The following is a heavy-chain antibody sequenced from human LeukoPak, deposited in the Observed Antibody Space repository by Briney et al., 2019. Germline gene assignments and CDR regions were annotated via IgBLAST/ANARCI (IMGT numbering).Heavy chain of an antibody. CDR2: ISAYDGNT. Sequence: ASVKVSCKASGYTFTSYDINWVRQAPGQGLEWMGWISAYDGNTNYAQKFQGRVTMTTDTSTSTAYMEARSLRSDDTAMYYCATDNWNSFDYWGQGTLVTVSS. D-gene: IGHD1-7*01. V-gene: IGHV1-18*01. CDR3: ATDNWNSFDY. J-gene: IGHJ4*02. CDR1: GYTFTSYD.